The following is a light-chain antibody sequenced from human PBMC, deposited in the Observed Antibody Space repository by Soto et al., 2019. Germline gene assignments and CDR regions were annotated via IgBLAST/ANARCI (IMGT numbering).Light chain of an antibody. CDR3: QQYKSYST. V-gene: IGKV1-33*01. CDR2: DAS. CDR1: QDVRKY. Sequence: DIQMTQSPSSLSASVGDRVTITCQASQDVRKYLSWYQQKARKAPKLLIYDASNLETGAPSRFSGSGSGTEFTLTISSLQPDDFATYYCQQYKSYSTFGGGTKVDIK. J-gene: IGKJ4*01.